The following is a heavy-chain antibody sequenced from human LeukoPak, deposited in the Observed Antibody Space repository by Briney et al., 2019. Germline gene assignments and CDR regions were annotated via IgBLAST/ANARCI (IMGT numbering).Heavy chain of an antibody. CDR1: GDSIDSVSYY. CDR2: IDYSGRT. CDR3: ATEFYDFLSGESWFDP. Sequence: SETLSLTCSVSGDSIDSVSYYWGWIRQAPGKGPEWIASIDYSGRTFYNPSLRSRVTISVDTSNNDFSLNLTSVTAADTAVYYCATEFYDFLSGESWFDPWGQGALVTVSS. J-gene: IGHJ5*02. V-gene: IGHV4-39*07. D-gene: IGHD3-9*01.